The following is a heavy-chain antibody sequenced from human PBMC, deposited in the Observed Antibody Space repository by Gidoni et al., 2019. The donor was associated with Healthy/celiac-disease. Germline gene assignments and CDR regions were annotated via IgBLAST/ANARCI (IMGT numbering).Heavy chain of an antibody. J-gene: IGHJ2*01. V-gene: IGHV5-51*01. CDR2: IYPGDSDT. CDR1: GYSFTSYW. D-gene: IGHD3-10*01. CDR3: GIYGSGSYYSHWYFDL. Sequence: EVQLVQSGAAVKKPGESLKISCKGSGYSFTSYWIGWVRQMPGKGLEWMGIIYPGDSDTRYSPSFQGQVTISADKSISTAYLQWSSLKASDTAMYYCGIYGSGSYYSHWYFDLWGRGTLVTVSS.